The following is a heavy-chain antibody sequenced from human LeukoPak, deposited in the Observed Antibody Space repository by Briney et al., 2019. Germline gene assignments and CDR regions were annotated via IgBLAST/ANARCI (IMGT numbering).Heavy chain of an antibody. D-gene: IGHD2-15*01. CDR3: AKGDMSLDY. V-gene: IGHV3-23*03. Sequence: GGSLRLSCAASGFTFNNYAMSWVRQAPGKGLEWVSVIYGGRNNTVYADSVKGRFTISRDNSKNTLYLQMNSLRAEDTAVYYCAKGDMSLDYWGQGTLVTVSS. CDR1: GFTFNNYA. J-gene: IGHJ4*02. CDR2: IYGGRNNT.